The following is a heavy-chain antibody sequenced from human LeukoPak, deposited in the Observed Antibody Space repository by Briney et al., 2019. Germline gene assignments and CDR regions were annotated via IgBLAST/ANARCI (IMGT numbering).Heavy chain of an antibody. V-gene: IGHV4-39*07. CDR3: ARLRTSWTTSATLQYCGGDCVLYYFDY. CDR2: IYYSGST. Sequence: SETLSLTCTVSGGSVSSSSYYWGWIRQPPGKGLEWIGSIYYSGSTYYNPSLKSRVTISVDTSKNQFSLELSSVTAADTAVYYCARLRTSWTTSATLQYCGGDCVLYYFDYWGQGTLVTVSS. D-gene: IGHD2-21*02. J-gene: IGHJ4*02. CDR1: GGSVSSSSYY.